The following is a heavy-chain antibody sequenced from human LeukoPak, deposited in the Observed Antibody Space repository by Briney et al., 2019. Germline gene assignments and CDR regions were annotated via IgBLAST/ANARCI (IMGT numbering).Heavy chain of an antibody. CDR3: ARDPKGTAYYYYGMDV. J-gene: IGHJ6*02. Sequence: PSQTLSLTCTVSGGSISSGGYYWSWIRQHPGKGLEWIGYIYYSGSTYHNPSLKSRVTISVDTSKNQFSLKLSSVTAADTAVYYCARDPKGTAYYYYGMDVWGQGTTVTVSS. V-gene: IGHV4-31*03. D-gene: IGHD3-10*01. CDR2: IYYSGST. CDR1: GGSISSGGYY.